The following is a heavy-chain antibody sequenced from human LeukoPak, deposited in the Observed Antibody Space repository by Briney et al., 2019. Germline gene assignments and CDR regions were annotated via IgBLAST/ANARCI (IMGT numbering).Heavy chain of an antibody. J-gene: IGHJ4*02. Sequence: GGSLRLSCAASGFTFSSYWMSWVHQAPGKGLEWVANIKQDGSERYYVGSVKGRFTISRDNAKNSLYLQMNSLRVEDTAVYYCAIEEGTSPFDYWGQGTLVTVSS. CDR2: IKQDGSER. CDR1: GFTFSSYW. V-gene: IGHV3-7*01. D-gene: IGHD3-10*01. CDR3: AIEEGTSPFDY.